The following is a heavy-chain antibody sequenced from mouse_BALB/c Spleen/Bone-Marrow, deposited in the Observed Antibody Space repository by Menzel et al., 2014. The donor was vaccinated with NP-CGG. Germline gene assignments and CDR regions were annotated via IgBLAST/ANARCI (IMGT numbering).Heavy chain of an antibody. Sequence: DVQLQESGAELVKPGASVKLSCTASGFNIKDTYMHWVKQRPEQGLEWIGRIGPANGNTKYDPKFQGKATITADTSSNTAYLQLSSLTSEDTAVYYCARYYYGSSYFDYWGQGTTLTVSS. CDR2: IGPANGNT. J-gene: IGHJ2*01. V-gene: IGHV14-3*02. D-gene: IGHD1-1*01. CDR1: GFNIKDTY. CDR3: ARYYYGSSYFDY.